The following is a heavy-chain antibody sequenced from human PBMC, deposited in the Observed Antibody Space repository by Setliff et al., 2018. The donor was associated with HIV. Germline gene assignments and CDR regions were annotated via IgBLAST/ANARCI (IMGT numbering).Heavy chain of an antibody. CDR1: GFTFSSYE. J-gene: IGHJ4*02. V-gene: IGHV3-48*02. CDR2: ITGSSDNI. Sequence: PGGSLRLSCAASGFTFSSYEMDWFRQAPGKGLEWVSYITGSSDNIHYAAPVKGRFTISRDDSQDTLYLEMNSLTNEDTAMYYCTTYSSVYYHSDCWGQGTLVTVSS. CDR3: TTYSSVYYHSDC. D-gene: IGHD3-22*01.